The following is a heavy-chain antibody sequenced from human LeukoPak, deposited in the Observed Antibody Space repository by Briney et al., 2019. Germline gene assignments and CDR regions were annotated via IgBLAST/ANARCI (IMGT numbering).Heavy chain of an antibody. V-gene: IGHV4-34*01. CDR1: SESFSGYF. J-gene: IGHJ4*02. Sequence: SETLSLTCAIYSESFSGYFWSWIRQPPGKGLEWIGEINYSGSTNYNPSLKSRVTISVDTSKNQFSLKLSSVTAADTAVYYCAISPKPSSGSYPYWGQGTLVTVSS. CDR3: AISPKPSSGSYPY. CDR2: INYSGST. D-gene: IGHD3-10*01.